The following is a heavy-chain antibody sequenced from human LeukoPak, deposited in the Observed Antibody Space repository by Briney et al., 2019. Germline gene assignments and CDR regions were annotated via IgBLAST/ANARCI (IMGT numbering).Heavy chain of an antibody. Sequence: SETLSLTCAVYGGSFSGYCWSWIRQPPGKGLEWIGEINHSGSTNYNPSLKSRVTISVDTSKDQFSLKLSSVTAADTAVYYCARGPAMVRGVNWFDPWGQGTLVTVSS. CDR1: GGSFSGYC. J-gene: IGHJ5*02. D-gene: IGHD3-10*01. CDR3: ARGPAMVRGVNWFDP. V-gene: IGHV4-34*01. CDR2: INHSGST.